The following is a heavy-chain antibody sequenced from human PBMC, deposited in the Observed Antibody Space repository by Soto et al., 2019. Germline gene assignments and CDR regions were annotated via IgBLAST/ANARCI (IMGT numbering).Heavy chain of an antibody. D-gene: IGHD2-21*01. J-gene: IGHJ4*02. CDR3: ARTLGPRGPGSDGSDFRWTIDS. CDR1: GCAFTYTNHH. V-gene: IGHV4-39*01. Sequence: SDALSLTSSYSGCAFTYTNHHRCWIHQPPHKDLQWIGSVFYSGNTYSNPSLRSRVNIDVDTSKNQFSLRLASVTAADTAVYFCARTLGPRGPGSDGSDFRWTIDSWGQG. CDR2: VFYSGNT.